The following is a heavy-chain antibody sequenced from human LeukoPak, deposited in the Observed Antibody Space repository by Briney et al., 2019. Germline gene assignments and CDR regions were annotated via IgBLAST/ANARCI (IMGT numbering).Heavy chain of an antibody. Sequence: GGSLRLSCAASGFTFSSFGMNWVRQAPGKGLEWVSSISSSSSYIYYADSVKGRFTISRDNAKNSLYLQMNSLRAEDTAVYYCAELGITMIGGVWGKGTTVTISS. CDR3: AELGITMIGGV. D-gene: IGHD3-10*02. V-gene: IGHV3-21*01. CDR2: ISSSSSYI. J-gene: IGHJ6*04. CDR1: GFTFSSFG.